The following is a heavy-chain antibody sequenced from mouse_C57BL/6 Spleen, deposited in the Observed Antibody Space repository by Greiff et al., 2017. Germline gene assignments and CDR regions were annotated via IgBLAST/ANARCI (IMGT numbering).Heavy chain of an antibody. CDR2: ISYDGSN. CDR3: ARGWDGSSFSYWYFDV. V-gene: IGHV3-6*01. CDR1: GYSITSGYY. Sequence: EVKLQESGPGLVKPSQSLSLTCSVTGYSITSGYYWNWIRQFPGNKLEWMGYISYDGSNNYNPSLKNRISITRDTSENQFFLKLNSVTTEDTATYYCARGWDGSSFSYWYFDVWGTGTTVTVSS. J-gene: IGHJ1*03. D-gene: IGHD1-1*01.